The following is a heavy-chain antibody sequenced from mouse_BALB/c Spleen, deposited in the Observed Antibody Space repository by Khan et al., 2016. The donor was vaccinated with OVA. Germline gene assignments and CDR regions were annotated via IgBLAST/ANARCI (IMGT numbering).Heavy chain of an antibody. D-gene: IGHD1-1*01. CDR3: ARLAYYYDSEGFAY. Sequence: EVQVVESGGDLVKPGGSLKLSCVASGFTFSTYGMSWVRQTPDKRLEWVATISTGGSYTYYPDSVKGRFTISRDNAKYTLYLQMSRLKSGDTAMFYCARLAYYYDSEGFAYWGQGTLVTVSA. CDR2: ISTGGSYT. J-gene: IGHJ3*01. V-gene: IGHV5-6*01. CDR1: GFTFSTYG.